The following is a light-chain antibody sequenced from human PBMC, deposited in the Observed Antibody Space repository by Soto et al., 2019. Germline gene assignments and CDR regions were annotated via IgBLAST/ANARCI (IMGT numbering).Light chain of an antibody. Sequence: VGYSVTSTCRASQSITTWLAWYQQRPGKAPKLLIYDASTLESGVPSRFSGSRSGTEFTLTISSLQPDDFATYYCQQYNSYSWTFGQGPNVDI. CDR1: QSITTW. J-gene: IGKJ1*01. CDR3: QQYNSYSWT. V-gene: IGKV1-5*01. CDR2: DAS.